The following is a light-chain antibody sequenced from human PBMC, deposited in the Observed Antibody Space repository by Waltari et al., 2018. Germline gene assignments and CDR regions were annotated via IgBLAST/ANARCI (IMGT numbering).Light chain of an antibody. Sequence: IVLTQSPGTLSLSPGERATLSCRASQSGSTISLAWYQQNAGQAPRLLIYSASNRAPGIPDRFSGSGSGTDFALTISSLEPEDSAMYYCQQYDGAVVTFGGGTKVEIK. CDR2: SAS. J-gene: IGKJ4*01. CDR3: QQYDGAVVT. CDR1: QSGSTIS. V-gene: IGKV3-20*01.